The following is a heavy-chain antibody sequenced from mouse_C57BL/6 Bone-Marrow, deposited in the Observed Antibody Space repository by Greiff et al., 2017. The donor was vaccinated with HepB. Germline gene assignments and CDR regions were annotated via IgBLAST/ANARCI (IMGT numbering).Heavy chain of an antibody. CDR2: IWGGGST. J-gene: IGHJ4*01. Sequence: VQGVESGPGLVAPSQCLSITCTVSGFSLTSYGVDWVRQPPGKGLEWLGVIWGGGSTNYNSALMSRLSISKDNSKSQVFLKMNSLQTADTSVDYCCSSYSYYAMDDWGQGTSVTVSS. CDR1: GFSLTSYG. D-gene: IGHD1-1*01. V-gene: IGHV2-9*01. CDR3: CSSYSYYAMDD.